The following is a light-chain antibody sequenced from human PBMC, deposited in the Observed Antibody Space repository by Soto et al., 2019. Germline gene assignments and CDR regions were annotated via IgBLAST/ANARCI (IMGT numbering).Light chain of an antibody. J-gene: IGKJ3*01. CDR1: QSVSSF. CDR2: DAS. V-gene: IGKV3-11*01. CDR3: QHRSNWLGT. Sequence: EIVLTQSPATLSLSPGERATLSCRASQSVSSFLAWYQQKSGQTPRLLIYDASNRASGIPARFSGSGSGTDFTLTISSLEPEDCAVYYCQHRSNWLGTFGPGTKVDIK.